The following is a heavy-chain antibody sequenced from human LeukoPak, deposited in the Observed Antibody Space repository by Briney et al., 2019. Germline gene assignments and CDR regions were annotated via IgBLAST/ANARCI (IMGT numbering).Heavy chain of an antibody. J-gene: IGHJ4*02. V-gene: IGHV4-4*07. CDR2: IYTSGST. CDR3: ARDPSGTYNFDY. Sequence: SETLSLTCTVSGGSISSYYWTWIRQPAGKGLEWIGRIYTSGSTNYSPSLKSRVTMSVDTSKNEFSLKLSSVTAADTAVYYCARDPSGTYNFDYWRQGTLVTVSS. D-gene: IGHD2-2*02. CDR1: GGSISSYY.